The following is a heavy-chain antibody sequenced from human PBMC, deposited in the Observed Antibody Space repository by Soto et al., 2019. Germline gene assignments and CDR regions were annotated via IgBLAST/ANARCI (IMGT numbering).Heavy chain of an antibody. CDR1: QFTFSSHA. CDR2: ISGSGGTT. D-gene: IGHD3-22*01. V-gene: IGHV3-23*01. CDR3: AKGRSDDSSGYYYTLDF. Sequence: EVQLLESGGGLVQPGGSPRLSCAAFQFTFSSHAMSWVRQAPGKGLEWVSVISGSGGTTYYAESVKGRFTISRDNSMNTLYLQMNSLRAEDTAIYYCAKGRSDDSSGYYYTLDFWGQGTLVTVSS. J-gene: IGHJ4*02.